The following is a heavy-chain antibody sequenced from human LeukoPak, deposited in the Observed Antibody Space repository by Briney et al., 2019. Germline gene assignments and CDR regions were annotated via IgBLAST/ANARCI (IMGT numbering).Heavy chain of an antibody. CDR3: ARGAVVVVAATASPGYFDY. D-gene: IGHD2-15*01. CDR1: GYTFTTYP. Sequence: AASVKVSCKASGYTFTTYPINWVRQAPGQGLEWMGGIIPIFGTANYAQKFQGRVTITADESTSTAYMELSSLRSEDTAVYYCARGAVVVVAATASPGYFDYWGQGTLVTVSS. J-gene: IGHJ4*02. V-gene: IGHV1-69*13. CDR2: IIPIFGTA.